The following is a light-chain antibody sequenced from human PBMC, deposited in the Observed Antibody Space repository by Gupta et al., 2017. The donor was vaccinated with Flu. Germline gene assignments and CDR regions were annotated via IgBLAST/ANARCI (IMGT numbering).Light chain of an antibody. J-gene: IGKJ3*01. CDR1: QSVLYSSNNKNS. V-gene: IGKV4-1*01. CDR3: QQYYTTPFT. CDR2: WAS. Sequence: DIVMTQSPDSMAVSLGERATIHCKSSQSVLYSSNNKNSLVWYQQKPGQPPKLLIYWASIRESGVPDRFSGSGSGTDFTLTISSLQAEDVAVYYCQQYYTTPFTFGPGTKVDIK.